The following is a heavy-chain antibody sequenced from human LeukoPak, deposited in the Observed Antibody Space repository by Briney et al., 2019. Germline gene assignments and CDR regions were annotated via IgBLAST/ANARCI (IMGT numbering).Heavy chain of an antibody. CDR3: ARESYYYGSGN. CDR1: GGSFSGYY. D-gene: IGHD3-10*01. V-gene: IGHV4-34*01. J-gene: IGHJ4*02. CDR2: INHSGST. Sequence: SETLSLTCAVYGGSFSGYYWSWIRQPPGKRLEWIGEINHSGSTNHNPSLKSRVTISVDTSKNQFSLKLSSVTAADTAVYYCARESYYYGSGNWGQGTLVTVSS.